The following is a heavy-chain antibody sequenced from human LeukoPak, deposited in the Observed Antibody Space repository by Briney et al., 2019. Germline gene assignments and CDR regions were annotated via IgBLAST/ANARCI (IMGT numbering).Heavy chain of an antibody. J-gene: IGHJ4*02. V-gene: IGHV4-39*07. D-gene: IGHD3-3*01. Sequence: SETLSLTCTVSGGSISSSSYYWGWIRQPPGKGLEWIGSIYYSGSTYYNPSLKSRVTISVDTSKNQFSLKLSSVTAADTAVYYCARAGSSTIFGVVTKPYYFDYWGQGTLVTVSS. CDR1: GGSISSSSYY. CDR3: ARAGSSTIFGVVTKPYYFDY. CDR2: IYYSGST.